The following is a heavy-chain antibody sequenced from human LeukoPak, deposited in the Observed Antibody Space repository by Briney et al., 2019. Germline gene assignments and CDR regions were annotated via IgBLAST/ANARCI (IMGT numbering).Heavy chain of an antibody. CDR3: ATSARTGPEYFQH. D-gene: IGHD1-1*01. CDR1: GFTFSSYE. J-gene: IGHJ1*01. CDR2: ISSSGSTI. Sequence: GGSLRLSCAASGFTFSSYEMNWVRQAPGKGLEWVSYISSSGSTIYYADSVKGRFTISRDNAKNSLYLQMNSLRAEDTAVYYCATSARTGPEYFQHWGQGTLVTVSS. V-gene: IGHV3-48*03.